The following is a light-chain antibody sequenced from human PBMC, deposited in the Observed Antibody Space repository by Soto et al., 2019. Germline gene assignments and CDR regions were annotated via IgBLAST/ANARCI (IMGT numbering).Light chain of an antibody. CDR2: EVN. V-gene: IGLV2-8*02. CDR1: SSDVGGYNY. J-gene: IGLJ2*01. CDR3: SSYAGSSNLV. Sequence: QSVLTQPPSASRSPGQSVSISCTGTSSDVGGYNYVSWYQQHPGKAPKLMMYEVNQRPSGVPDRFSGSKSDNTASLTVSRLQAEDEADYDCSSYAGSSNLVFVGGTQLTVL.